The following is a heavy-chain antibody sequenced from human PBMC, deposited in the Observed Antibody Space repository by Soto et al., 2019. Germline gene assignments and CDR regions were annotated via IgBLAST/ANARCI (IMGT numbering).Heavy chain of an antibody. J-gene: IGHJ5*02. V-gene: IGHV2-26*01. CDR3: ARSLHNCSSTSCYIGRFDP. Sequence: QVTLKESGPVLVKPTETLTLTCTVSGFSLSNARMGVSSIRQPPGKALEWLAHIFSNDEKSYSTSLKSRLTISNDTSKSQVVLTMTNMDPVDTATYYCARSLHNCSSTSCYIGRFDPWGQGTLVTVSS. CDR2: IFSNDEK. D-gene: IGHD2-2*02. CDR1: GFSLSNARMG.